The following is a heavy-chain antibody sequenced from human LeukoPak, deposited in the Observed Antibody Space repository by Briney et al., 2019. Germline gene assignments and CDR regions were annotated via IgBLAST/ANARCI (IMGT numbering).Heavy chain of an antibody. CDR1: GGSISSYY. Sequence: SDTLSLTCTVSGGSISSYYWSWIRQPPGKGLEWIGYIYYSGSTNYNPSLKSRVTISLDTAKNQLSLKLSSVTAADTAVYYCARRAGYTSSWYEYWGQGTLVTVSS. J-gene: IGHJ4*02. D-gene: IGHD6-13*01. V-gene: IGHV4-59*07. CDR3: ARRAGYTSSWYEY. CDR2: IYYSGST.